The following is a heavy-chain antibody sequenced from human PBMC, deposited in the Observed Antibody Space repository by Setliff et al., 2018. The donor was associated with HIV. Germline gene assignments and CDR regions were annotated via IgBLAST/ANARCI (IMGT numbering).Heavy chain of an antibody. CDR3: ARYCSGATCPPWF. J-gene: IGHJ4*02. D-gene: IGHD2-15*01. CDR2: ISGRGDST. V-gene: IGHV3-23*01. CDR1: GFTFSSYA. Sequence: HPGGSLRLSCAASGFTFSSYAMSWVRQAPGKGLEWVSTISGRGDSTYYADSVKGRFTISRDNAKNTLYLQVNSLRAEDTAVYYCARYCSGATCPPWFWGQGTLVTVSS.